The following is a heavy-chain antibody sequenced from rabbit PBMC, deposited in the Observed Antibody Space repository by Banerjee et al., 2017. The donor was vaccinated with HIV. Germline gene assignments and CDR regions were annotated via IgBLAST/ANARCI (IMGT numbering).Heavy chain of an antibody. CDR1: GFSFSGGYW. CDR3: ARPTESSYYNDL. Sequence: QSLEESEGGLVKPGASLTLTCTASGFSFSGGYWICWVRQAPGKGLEWIACIYTGDGHAYYASWAKGRFTISKTSSTTVTLQMTSLTAADTATYFCARPTESSYYNDLWGQGTLVTVS. D-gene: IGHD8-1*01. V-gene: IGHV1S40*01. CDR2: IYTGDGHA. J-gene: IGHJ4*01.